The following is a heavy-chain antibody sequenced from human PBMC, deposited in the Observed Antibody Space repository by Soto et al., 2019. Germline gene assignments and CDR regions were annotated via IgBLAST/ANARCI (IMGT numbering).Heavy chain of an antibody. CDR3: AKFFVGIIEQWLGVYFDY. J-gene: IGHJ4*02. D-gene: IGHD6-19*01. CDR2: ISGSGGST. Sequence: GGSLRLSCAASGFTFSSYAMSWVRQAPGKGLEWVSAISGSGGSTYYADSVKGRFTISRDNSKNTLYLQMNSLRAEDTAVYYCAKFFVGIIEQWLGVYFDYWGQGTLVTVSS. CDR1: GFTFSSYA. V-gene: IGHV3-23*01.